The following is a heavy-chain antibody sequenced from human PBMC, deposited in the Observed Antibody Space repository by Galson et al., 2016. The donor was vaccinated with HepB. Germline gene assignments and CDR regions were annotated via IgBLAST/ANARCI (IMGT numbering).Heavy chain of an antibody. V-gene: IGHV3-23*01. D-gene: IGHD6-6*01. CDR3: AVDSSSSSNYYYGMDV. Sequence: SLRLSCAASIFSFNTYAMSWVRQAPGKGLEWVSSISGSGGSTYYADAVKGRFTISRDNSKNTVDLQMNSLSGEDTAVYYCAVDSSSSSNYYYGMDVCGQGTTVAVSS. CDR2: ISGSGGST. J-gene: IGHJ6*02. CDR1: IFSFNTYA.